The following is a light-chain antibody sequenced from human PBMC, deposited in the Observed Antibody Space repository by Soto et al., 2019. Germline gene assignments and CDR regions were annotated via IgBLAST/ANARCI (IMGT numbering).Light chain of an antibody. V-gene: IGLV2-11*01. Sequence: QSALTQPRSVSGSPGQSVTISCTGTSSDVGGYNYVSWYQPHPGKAPKLMIYDVSKRPSGVPDRFSGSKSGNTASLTISGLQGEDEADYYCCSYAGSDTYVFGTGTKLTVL. CDR3: CSYAGSDTYV. CDR2: DVS. CDR1: SSDVGGYNY. J-gene: IGLJ1*01.